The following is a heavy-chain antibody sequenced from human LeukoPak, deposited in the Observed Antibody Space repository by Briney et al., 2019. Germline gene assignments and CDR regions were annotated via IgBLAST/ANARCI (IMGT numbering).Heavy chain of an antibody. D-gene: IGHD1-26*01. J-gene: IGHJ4*02. CDR1: GGTFSSYA. CDR3: VVGGGSYYFDY. V-gene: IGHV1-69*13. Sequence: ASVKVSCKASGGTFSSYAISWVRQAPGQGLEWMGGIIPIFGTANYAQKFQGRVTITADESTSTAYMELSSLRSEDTAVYYCVVGGGSYYFDYWGQGTLVTVSS. CDR2: IIPIFGTA.